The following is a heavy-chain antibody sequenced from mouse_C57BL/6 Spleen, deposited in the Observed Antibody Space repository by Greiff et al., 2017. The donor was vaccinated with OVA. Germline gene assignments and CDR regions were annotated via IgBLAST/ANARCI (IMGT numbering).Heavy chain of an antibody. V-gene: IGHV1-61*01. D-gene: IGHD1-1*01. J-gene: IGHJ3*01. CDR1: GYTFTSYW. CDR3: ARGVYGSSSWFAY. CDR2: IYPSDSET. Sequence: QVQLQQPGAELVRPGSSVKLSCKASGYTFTSYWMDWVKQRPGQGLEWIGNIYPSDSETHYNQKFKDKATLTVDKSSSTAYMQLSSLTSEDSAVYYCARGVYGSSSWFAYWGQGTLVTVSA.